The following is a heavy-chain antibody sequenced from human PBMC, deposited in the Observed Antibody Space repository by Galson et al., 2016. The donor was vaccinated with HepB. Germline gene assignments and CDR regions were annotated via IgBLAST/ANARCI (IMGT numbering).Heavy chain of an antibody. Sequence: SLRLSCAASGFTFSSYPMHWVRQAPGKGLEWVAVISYDANQKYYADSVQGRFTISRDNSKNTLFLQMNSLRSDDTAVYYCARVRIRMGASADYWGQGTLVTVSS. CDR2: ISYDANQK. CDR3: ARVRIRMGASADY. D-gene: IGHD2-15*01. J-gene: IGHJ4*02. V-gene: IGHV3-30-3*01. CDR1: GFTFSSYP.